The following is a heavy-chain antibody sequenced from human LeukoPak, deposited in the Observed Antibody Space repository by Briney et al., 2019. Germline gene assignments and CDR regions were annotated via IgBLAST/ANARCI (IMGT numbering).Heavy chain of an antibody. Sequence: SETLSLTCTVSGGSISSSSYYWGWIRQPPGKGLEWIGSIYYSGSTYYNPSLKSRVTISIDTSKNQFSLKLSSVTAADTAVYYCARRGMVRDGFDFWGQGTLVTVSS. CDR2: IYYSGST. CDR1: GGSISSSSYY. V-gene: IGHV4-39*07. D-gene: IGHD3-10*01. J-gene: IGHJ4*02. CDR3: ARRGMVRDGFDF.